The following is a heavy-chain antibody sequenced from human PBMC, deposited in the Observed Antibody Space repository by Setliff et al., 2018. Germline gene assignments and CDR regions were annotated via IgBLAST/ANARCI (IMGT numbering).Heavy chain of an antibody. J-gene: IGHJ5*02. Sequence: SETLSLTCTVSNGSLYSGNYYWTWIRQPAGKALEWIGHIHGTEGTHYNPSLESRVTISRDKSPNQFSLMLRSVTAADTALYYCARHKVIKKEFIRLTWFDPWGQGTPVTVSS. D-gene: IGHD3-10*01. CDR1: NGSLYSGNYY. CDR3: ARHKVIKKEFIRLTWFDP. CDR2: IHGTEGT. V-gene: IGHV4-61*09.